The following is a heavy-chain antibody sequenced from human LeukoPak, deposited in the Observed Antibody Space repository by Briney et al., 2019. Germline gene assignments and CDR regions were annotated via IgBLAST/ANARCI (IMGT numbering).Heavy chain of an antibody. J-gene: IGHJ5*02. CDR3: AKGGLVHRFDP. CDR2: ISSSGSTI. CDR1: GFTFSDYY. V-gene: IGHV3-11*01. Sequence: PGGSLRLSCAASGFTFSDYYMSWIRQAPGKGLEWVSYISSSGSTIYYADSVKGRFTISRDNSKNTLYLQMNSLRADDTAVYYCAKGGLVHRFDPWGQGTLVTVSS.